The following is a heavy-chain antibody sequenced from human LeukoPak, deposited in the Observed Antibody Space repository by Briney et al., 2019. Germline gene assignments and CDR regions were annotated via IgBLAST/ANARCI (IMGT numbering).Heavy chain of an antibody. Sequence: SETLSLTCTVSGGSISSYYWSWIRQPPGKGLEWIGYIYYSGSTNYNPSLRSRVTISVDTSKNQFSLKLSSVTAADTAVYYCARLYYDFWSGYYTLGTDVWGQGTTVTVSS. CDR3: ARLYYDFWSGYYTLGTDV. D-gene: IGHD3-3*01. V-gene: IGHV4-59*01. CDR1: GGSISSYY. CDR2: IYYSGST. J-gene: IGHJ6*02.